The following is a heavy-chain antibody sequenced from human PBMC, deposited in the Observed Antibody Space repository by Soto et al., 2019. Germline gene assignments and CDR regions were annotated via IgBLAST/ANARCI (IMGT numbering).Heavy chain of an antibody. Sequence: ASVKVSCKASGYTFTSYDINWVRQATGQGLEWMGWMNPNSGKTGYAQKLQGRVTMNRNTSISTAYMELSSLRSEDTAVYYCARVRPTGTTKSGYYYVMDVWG. CDR1: GYTFTSYD. J-gene: IGHJ6*02. D-gene: IGHD1-7*01. CDR2: MNPNSGKT. CDR3: ARVRPTGTTKSGYYYVMDV. V-gene: IGHV1-8*01.